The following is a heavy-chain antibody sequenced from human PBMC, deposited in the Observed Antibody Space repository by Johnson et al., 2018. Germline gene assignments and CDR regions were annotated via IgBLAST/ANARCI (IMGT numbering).Heavy chain of an antibody. CDR2: ISYDGSNK. V-gene: IGHV3-30*03. CDR3: ARDTYSGYGAYYYYMDV. D-gene: IGHD5-12*01. CDR1: GFTFSSYA. J-gene: IGHJ6*03. Sequence: QVQLVQSGGGVVQPGRSLRLSCAASGFTFSSYAMHWVRQAPGKGLERVAVISYDGSNKYYADSVKGRFTISSDNSKNTLYLQMDSLRVEGTAVYYCARDTYSGYGAYYYYMDVWGKGTTVTVSS.